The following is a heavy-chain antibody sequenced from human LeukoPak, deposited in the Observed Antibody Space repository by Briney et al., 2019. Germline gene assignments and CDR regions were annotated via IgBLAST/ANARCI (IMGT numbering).Heavy chain of an antibody. CDR3: ARFGRNPYEYDFWSGYYTSYFDY. D-gene: IGHD3-3*01. J-gene: IGHJ4*02. V-gene: IGHV4-59*01. CDR2: IYYSGST. Sequence: SETLSFTCTVSGGSISSYYWSWIRQPPGKGLEWIGYIYYSGSTNYNPSLKSRVTISVDTSKNQFSLKLSSVTAADTAVYYCARFGRNPYEYDFWSGYYTSYFDYWGQGTLVTVSS. CDR1: GGSISSYY.